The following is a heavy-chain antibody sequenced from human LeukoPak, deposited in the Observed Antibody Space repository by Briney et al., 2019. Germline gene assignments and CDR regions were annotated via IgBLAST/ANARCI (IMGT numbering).Heavy chain of an antibody. CDR3: ARVMAAAGTGYYFDY. V-gene: IGHV1-18*01. CDR1: GYTFTSYG. D-gene: IGHD6-13*01. Sequence: ASVKVSCKASGYTFTSYGMSWVRLAPGQGLEWMGWISAYNGNTNYAQKLQGRVTMTTDTSTSTAYMELRSLRSDDTAVYYCARVMAAAGTGYYFDYWGQGTLVTVSS. J-gene: IGHJ4*02. CDR2: ISAYNGNT.